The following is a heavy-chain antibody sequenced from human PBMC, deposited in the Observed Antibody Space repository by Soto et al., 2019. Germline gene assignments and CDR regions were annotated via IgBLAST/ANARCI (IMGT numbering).Heavy chain of an antibody. J-gene: IGHJ4*02. D-gene: IGHD4-4*01. CDR1: GFTFSSYG. CDR3: ARDYSANFDY. V-gene: IGHV3-30*03. CDR2: ISYDGSNK. Sequence: QVQLVESGGGVVQPGRSLRLSCAASGFTFSSYGMHWVRQAPGKGLEWVAVISYDGSNKYYADSVKGRFTISRDNSKNTLYLQMNSLRAEDTAVYYCARDYSANFDYWGQGTLVTVSS.